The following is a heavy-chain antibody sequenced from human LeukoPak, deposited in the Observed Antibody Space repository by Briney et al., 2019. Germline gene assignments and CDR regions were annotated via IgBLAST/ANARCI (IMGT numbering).Heavy chain of an antibody. CDR2: IYYSGST. J-gene: IGHJ4*02. Sequence: PSETLSLTCTVSGGSISSYYWSWIRQPPGKGLEWIGYIYYSGSTNYNPSLKSRVTISVDTSKNQFSLKLSSVTAADTAVYYCGRVSDYFYNSGYYYYPFDYWGQGTLVTVSS. CDR3: GRVSDYFYNSGYYYYPFDY. D-gene: IGHD3-22*01. CDR1: GGSISSYY. V-gene: IGHV4-59*01.